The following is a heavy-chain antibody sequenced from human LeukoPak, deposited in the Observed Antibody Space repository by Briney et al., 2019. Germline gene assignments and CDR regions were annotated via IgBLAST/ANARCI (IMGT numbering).Heavy chain of an antibody. CDR3: ARVDSSGWYWFDP. V-gene: IGHV3-48*03. CDR2: ISSSGSTI. J-gene: IGHJ5*02. CDR1: GFTFSSYE. Sequence: GGSLRLSCAASGFTFSSYEMNWVRQAPGKGLEWVSYISSSGSTIYYADSVKGRFTISRDNAKNSLYLQMNSLRAEDTAVYYRARVDSSGWYWFDPWGQGTLVTVSS. D-gene: IGHD6-19*01.